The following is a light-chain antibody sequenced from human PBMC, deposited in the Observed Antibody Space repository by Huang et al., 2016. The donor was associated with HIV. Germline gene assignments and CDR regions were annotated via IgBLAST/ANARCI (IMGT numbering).Light chain of an antibody. V-gene: IGKV3-11*01. CDR2: EAS. J-gene: IGKJ4*01. CDR3: QQRNTWPLT. CDR1: QSVSSY. Sequence: EIVLTQSPATLSLSPGERATLACRASQSVSSYLAWYQQKPGRAPRLLIYEASNRATVIPARFSGSGSGTDFTLTISSLEPEDFAVYYCQQRNTWPLTFGGGTKVEIK.